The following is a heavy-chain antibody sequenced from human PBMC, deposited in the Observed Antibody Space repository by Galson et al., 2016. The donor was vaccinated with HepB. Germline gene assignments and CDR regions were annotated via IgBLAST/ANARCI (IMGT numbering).Heavy chain of an antibody. Sequence: SLRLSCAASGFPFSNYYMHWVRQAPGRGLEWVSSISRSSKYNYYADSIKGRFTISIHNANNSLFLQMESLRADDTAVYYCARDRGIAAGGWFDPWGQGTQVTVSS. CDR3: ARDRGIAAGGWFDP. CDR1: GFPFSNYY. J-gene: IGHJ5*02. CDR2: ISRSSKYN. V-gene: IGHV3-21*01. D-gene: IGHD6-13*01.